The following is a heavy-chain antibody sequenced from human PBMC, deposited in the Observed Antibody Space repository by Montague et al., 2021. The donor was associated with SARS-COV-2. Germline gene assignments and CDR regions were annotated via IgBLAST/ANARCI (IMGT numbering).Heavy chain of an antibody. CDR3: ARRTYDILTGYDYGMDV. V-gene: IGHV2-5*02. CDR2: XYWDDDK. Sequence: PALVKPTQTLTLTCTFSGFSLSTSGVGVGWTRQPPGKALEWLALXYWDDDKRYSPSLKSRLTITKDTSKNQVVLTMTNMDPVDTATYYCARRTYDILTGYDYGMDVWGQGTTVTVSS. J-gene: IGHJ6*02. D-gene: IGHD3-9*01. CDR1: GFSLSTSGVG.